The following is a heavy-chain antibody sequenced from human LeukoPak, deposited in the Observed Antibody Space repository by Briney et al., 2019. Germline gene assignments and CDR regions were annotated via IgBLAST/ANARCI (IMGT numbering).Heavy chain of an antibody. CDR2: ISGSGGST. Sequence: PGGSLRLSCAASGFTFSSYAMSWVRQAPGKGLEWVSAISGSGGSTYYADSVKGRFTISRDNSKNTLYLQMNSLRAEDTAVYYCARDPAGYYDSSGSSGYFQHWGQGTLVTVSS. CDR1: GFTFSSYA. J-gene: IGHJ1*01. CDR3: ARDPAGYYDSSGSSGYFQH. V-gene: IGHV3-23*01. D-gene: IGHD3-22*01.